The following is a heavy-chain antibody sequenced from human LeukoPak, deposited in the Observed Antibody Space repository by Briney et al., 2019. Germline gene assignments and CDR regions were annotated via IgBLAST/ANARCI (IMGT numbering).Heavy chain of an antibody. CDR2: IYYSGST. CDR1: GVSISSSSYY. CDR3: ARDKNYGDYQYYFDY. Sequence: SETLSLTCTVSGVSISSSSYYWGWIRQPPGKGLEWIGSIYYSGSTYYNPSLKSRVTISVDTSKNQFSLKLSSVTAADTAVYYCARDKNYGDYQYYFDYWGQGTLVTVSS. J-gene: IGHJ4*02. V-gene: IGHV4-39*07. D-gene: IGHD4-17*01.